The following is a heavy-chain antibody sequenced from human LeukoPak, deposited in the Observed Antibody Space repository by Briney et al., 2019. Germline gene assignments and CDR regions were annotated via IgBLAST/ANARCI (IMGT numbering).Heavy chain of an antibody. V-gene: IGHV1-58*01. J-gene: IGHJ4*02. CDR1: GFTFTSSA. Sequence: SVKVSCKASGFTFTSSAVQWVRQARGQGLEWIGWVVVGSGNTNYAQKFQERVTINRDMSTSTAYMELSSLRSEDTAVYYCATDDVTTGTKTALGYWGQGTLVTVSS. CDR2: VVVGSGNT. CDR3: ATDDVTTGTKTALGY. D-gene: IGHD1-1*01.